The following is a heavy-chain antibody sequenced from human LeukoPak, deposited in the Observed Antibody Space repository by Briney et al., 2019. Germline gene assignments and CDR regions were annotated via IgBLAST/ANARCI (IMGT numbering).Heavy chain of an antibody. J-gene: IGHJ4*02. D-gene: IGHD5-18*01. CDR2: IYSGGST. CDR1: GFTVSSNY. Sequence: GGSLRLSCAASGFTVSSNYMSWVRQAPGKGLEWVSVIYSGGSTYYADSVKGRFTISRDNSKNTLYLQMNSLRAEDTAVYYCARLSGYSYGTLAFDYWGQGTLVTVSS. CDR3: ARLSGYSYGTLAFDY. V-gene: IGHV3-66*04.